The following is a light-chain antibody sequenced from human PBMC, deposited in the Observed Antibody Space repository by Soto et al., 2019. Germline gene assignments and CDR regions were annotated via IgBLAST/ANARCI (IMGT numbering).Light chain of an antibody. V-gene: IGLV4-60*02. J-gene: IGLJ2*01. CDR1: SGHSSYI. CDR3: ETGDSNTRV. Sequence: QLVLTQSSSASASLGSSVKLTCTRSSGHSSYIIAWHHQQPGKDPRYLMKLEGSGSYNKGSGVPDRFSGSSPGADCYLSNSHPQFEDEANYYCETGDSNTRVFGGGTKLTVL. CDR2: LEGSGSY.